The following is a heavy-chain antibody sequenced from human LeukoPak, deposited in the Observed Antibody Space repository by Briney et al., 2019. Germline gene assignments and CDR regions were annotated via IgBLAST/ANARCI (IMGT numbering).Heavy chain of an antibody. D-gene: IGHD3-10*01. CDR1: GFTFSSYG. Sequence: PGGSLRLSCAASGFTFSSYGMHWVRQAPGKGLEWVAFIRYDGSNKYYADSVKGRFTISRDNSENTLYLQMNSLRAEDTAVYYCAKGDTMVRGIDYWGQGTLVTVSS. CDR2: IRYDGSNK. CDR3: AKGDTMVRGIDY. V-gene: IGHV3-30*02. J-gene: IGHJ4*02.